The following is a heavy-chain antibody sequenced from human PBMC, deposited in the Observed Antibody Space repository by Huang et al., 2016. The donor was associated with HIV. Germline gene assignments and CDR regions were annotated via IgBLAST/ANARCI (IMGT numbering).Heavy chain of an antibody. CDR2: INHSGNT. J-gene: IGHJ4*02. V-gene: IGHV4-34*02. D-gene: IGHD3-22*01. CDR3: ARRYNSRRDY. CDR1: GGYFSGYY. Sequence: QVQLEQWGAGLLKASETLSLTCAVYGGYFSGYYWTWLRQAPGKGLGGVSEINHSGNTNYNPPRKSRVNMSVDTSKSQCSLYLTSLSAADTGTYFCARRYNSRRDYWGRGTLVTVHS.